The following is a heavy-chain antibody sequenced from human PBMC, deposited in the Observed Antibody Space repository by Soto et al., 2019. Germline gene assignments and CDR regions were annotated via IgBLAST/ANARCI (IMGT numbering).Heavy chain of an antibody. J-gene: IGHJ6*02. CDR1: GYSFTSYW. Sequence: GASLTISCKGSGYSFTSYWISCVRQMPGKGLEWMGRIDPSDSYTNYSQSFQCHVTISAAKSISTAYLQWSSLKASDTAMYYCAREGNLEYSSSSSGYYYYYYGMDVWGQGTTVTVSS. V-gene: IGHV5-10-1*01. D-gene: IGHD6-6*01. CDR3: AREGNLEYSSSSSGYYYYYYGMDV. CDR2: IDPSDSYT.